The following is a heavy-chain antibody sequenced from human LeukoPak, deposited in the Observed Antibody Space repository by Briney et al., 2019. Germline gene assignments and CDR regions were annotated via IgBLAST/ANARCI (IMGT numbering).Heavy chain of an antibody. CDR3: GRDIRFDY. V-gene: IGHV4-59*11. J-gene: IGHJ4*02. Sequence: PSETLSLTCSVSGGSMSNLYWSWIRQSPGKELEWIGSIYYSGNTNYNPSLKSRVTMSVDTSKSQFSLRLNSVTAADTAVYYCGRDIRFDYWGQGTLVTVSS. CDR1: GGSMSNLY. CDR2: IYYSGNT.